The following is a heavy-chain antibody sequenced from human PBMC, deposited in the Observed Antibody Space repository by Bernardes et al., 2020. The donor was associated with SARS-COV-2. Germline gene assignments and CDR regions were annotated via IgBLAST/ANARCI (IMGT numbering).Heavy chain of an antibody. J-gene: IGHJ6*02. D-gene: IGHD3-3*01. CDR3: AKDLEYYDFWSGYVSAHYYYYYGMDV. Sequence: GGSLRLSCEASGFTLSGYKMNWVRQAPGKGLEWVSSITGGSTYINYADSVRGRFTISRDNSKNTLYLQMNSLRAEDTAVYYCAKDLEYYDFWSGYVSAHYYYYYGMDVWGQGTTVTVSS. V-gene: IGHV3-21*01. CDR2: ITGGSTYI. CDR1: GFTLSGYK.